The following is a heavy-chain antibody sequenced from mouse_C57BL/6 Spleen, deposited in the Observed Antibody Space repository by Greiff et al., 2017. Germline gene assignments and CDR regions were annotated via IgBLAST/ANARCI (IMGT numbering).Heavy chain of an antibody. D-gene: IGHD2-3*01. CDR3: ARHDGYYGPFAY. Sequence: EVKLMESGGGLVQPGGSLKLSCAASGFTFSDYYMYWVRQTPEKRLEWVAYISNGGGSTYYPDTEKGRFTISRDNAKNTLYLQMSRLKSEDTAMYYCARHDGYYGPFAYWGQGTLVTVSA. J-gene: IGHJ3*01. CDR2: ISNGGGST. CDR1: GFTFSDYY. V-gene: IGHV5-12*01.